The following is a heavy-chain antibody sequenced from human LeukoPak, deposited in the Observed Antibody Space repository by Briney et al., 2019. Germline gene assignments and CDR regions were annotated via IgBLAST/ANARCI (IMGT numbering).Heavy chain of an antibody. CDR1: GYTLTELS. D-gene: IGHD3-22*01. J-gene: IGHJ4*02. V-gene: IGHV1-24*01. CDR2: FDPEDGET. Sequence: ASVKVSCKVSGYTLTELSMHWVRQAPGKGLEWMGGFDPEDGETIYAQKFQGRVTMTEDTSTDTAYMELSSLKSEDTAVYYCATEPHYYDSSGYYNPHFDYWGQGTLVTVSS. CDR3: ATEPHYYDSSGYYNPHFDY.